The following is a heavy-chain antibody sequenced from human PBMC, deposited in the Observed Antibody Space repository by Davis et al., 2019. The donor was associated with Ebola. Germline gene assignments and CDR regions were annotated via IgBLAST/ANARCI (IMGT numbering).Heavy chain of an antibody. D-gene: IGHD4-11*01. J-gene: IGHJ5*02. Sequence: PSETLSLTCTVSGGSISSYYWSWIRQPPGKGLEWIGYIYYSGSTNYNPSLKSRVTISVDTSKNQFSLKLSSVTAADTAVYYCARDYVTTGRWFDPWGQGTLVTVSS. CDR2: IYYSGST. V-gene: IGHV4-59*01. CDR1: GGSISSYY. CDR3: ARDYVTTGRWFDP.